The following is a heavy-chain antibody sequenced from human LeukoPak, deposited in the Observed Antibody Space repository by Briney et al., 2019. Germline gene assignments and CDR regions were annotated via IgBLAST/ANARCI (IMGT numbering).Heavy chain of an antibody. V-gene: IGHV1-18*01. CDR1: GYTFTSYG. J-gene: IGHJ3*02. CDR2: ISAYNGNT. D-gene: IGHD6-6*01. CDR3: ARPIEYSSSPDAFDI. Sequence: ASVKVSCKASGYTFTSYGISWVRQAPGQGLEWMGWISAYNGNTNYAQKLQGRVTMTTDTSTSTAYMELRSLRSDDTAVYYCARPIEYSSSPDAFDIWGQGTMVTVSS.